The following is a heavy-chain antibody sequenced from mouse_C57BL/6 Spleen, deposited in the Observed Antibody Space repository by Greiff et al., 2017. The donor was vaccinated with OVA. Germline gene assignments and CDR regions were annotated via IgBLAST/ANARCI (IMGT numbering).Heavy chain of an antibody. J-gene: IGHJ1*03. V-gene: IGHV1-50*01. Sequence: QQPGQGLEWIGEIDPSDSYTNYNQKFKGKATLTVDTSSSTAYMQLSSLTSEDSAVYYCASLLPRYFDVWGTGTTVTVSS. CDR2: IDPSDSYT. D-gene: IGHD2-10*01. CDR3: ASLLPRYFDV.